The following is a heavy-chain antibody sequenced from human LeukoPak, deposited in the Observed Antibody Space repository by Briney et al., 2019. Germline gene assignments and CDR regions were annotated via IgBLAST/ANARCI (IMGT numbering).Heavy chain of an antibody. D-gene: IGHD1-26*01. Sequence: PGGSLRLSCAASGFTFSSYSMNWVRQAPGKGLEWVSSISSSSSYIYYADSVKGRFTISRDNAKNSLYLQMNSLRAEDTAVYYCARDRRAQWELPDAFDTWGQGTMVTVSS. J-gene: IGHJ3*02. CDR3: ARDRRAQWELPDAFDT. CDR2: ISSSSSYI. CDR1: GFTFSSYS. V-gene: IGHV3-21*01.